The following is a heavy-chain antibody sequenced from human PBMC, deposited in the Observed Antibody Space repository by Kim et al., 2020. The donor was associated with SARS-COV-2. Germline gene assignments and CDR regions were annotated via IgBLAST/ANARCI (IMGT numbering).Heavy chain of an antibody. Sequence: GGSLRLSCAASGFTFSSYAMSWVRQAPGKGLEWVSAISGSGGSTYYADSVKGRFTISRDNSKNTLYLQMNSLRAEDTAVYYCAKGLRLPSQDYYYDSSGYYVFDYWGQGTLVTVSS. D-gene: IGHD3-22*01. CDR1: GFTFSSYA. V-gene: IGHV3-23*01. CDR3: AKGLRLPSQDYYYDSSGYYVFDY. CDR2: ISGSGGST. J-gene: IGHJ4*02.